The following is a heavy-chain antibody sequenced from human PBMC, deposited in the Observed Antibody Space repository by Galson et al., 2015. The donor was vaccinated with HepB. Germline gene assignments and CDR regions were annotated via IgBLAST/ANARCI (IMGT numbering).Heavy chain of an antibody. J-gene: IGHJ6*02. Sequence: LRLSCAASGFTFSSYAMHWVRQAPGKGLEWVAVISYDGSNKYYADSVKGRFTISRDNSKNTLYLQMNSLRAEDTAVYYCARAMAQYYYYYGMDVWGQGTTVTVSS. CDR1: GFTFSSYA. CDR3: ARAMAQYYYYYGMDV. CDR2: ISYDGSNK. D-gene: IGHD3-10*01. V-gene: IGHV3-30*04.